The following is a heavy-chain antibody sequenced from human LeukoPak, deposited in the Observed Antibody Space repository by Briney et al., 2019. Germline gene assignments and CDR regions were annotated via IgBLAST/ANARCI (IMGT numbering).Heavy chain of an antibody. CDR1: GGSISSYY. J-gene: IGHJ4*02. CDR2: IYYSGST. CDR3: ARGVYCYDSSSPEFDY. D-gene: IGHD3-22*01. V-gene: IGHV4-59*01. Sequence: SETLSLTCTVSGGSISSYYWSWIRQPPGKGLEWIGYIYYSGSTNYNPSLKSRVTISVDTSKNQFSLKLSSVTAADTAVYYCARGVYCYDSSSPEFDYWGQGTLVTVSS.